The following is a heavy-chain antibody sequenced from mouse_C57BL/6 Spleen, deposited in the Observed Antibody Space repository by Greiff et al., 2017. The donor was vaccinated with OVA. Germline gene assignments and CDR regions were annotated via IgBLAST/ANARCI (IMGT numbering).Heavy chain of an antibody. Sequence: QVQLQQSGAELVRPGTSVKVSCKASGYAFTNYLIEWVKQRPGQGLEWIGVINPGSGGTNYNEKFKGKATLTADKSSSTAHMQLSSLTSEDSAVYFCARRGGKGDAMDYWGQGTSVTVSS. CDR2: INPGSGGT. V-gene: IGHV1-54*01. J-gene: IGHJ4*01. CDR3: ARRGGKGDAMDY. CDR1: GYAFTNYL. D-gene: IGHD1-3*01.